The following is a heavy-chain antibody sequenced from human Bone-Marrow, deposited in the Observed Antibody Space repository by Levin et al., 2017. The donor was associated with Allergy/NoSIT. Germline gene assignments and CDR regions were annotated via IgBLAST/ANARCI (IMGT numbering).Heavy chain of an antibody. Sequence: QRGESLKISCAASGISFSYYVMHWVRQAPGKGLEWVAFISYDGGNKYYADSVTGRFTISRDNSKNTLYLQMNSLRGEDTAVYYCAGCHRAYGDLGRFDYWGQGTLVTVSS. D-gene: IGHD4-17*01. CDR3: AGCHRAYGDLGRFDY. J-gene: IGHJ4*02. V-gene: IGHV3-30-3*01. CDR2: ISYDGGNK. CDR1: GISFSYYV.